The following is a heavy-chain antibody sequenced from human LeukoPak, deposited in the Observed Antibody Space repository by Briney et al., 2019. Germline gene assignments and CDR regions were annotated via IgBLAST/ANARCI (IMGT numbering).Heavy chain of an antibody. CDR1: GYSISGGYY. CDR2: IYHSGST. V-gene: IGHV4-38-2*01. D-gene: IGHD2-2*01. CDR3: ATPYCSSTSCYDAFDI. J-gene: IGHJ3*02. Sequence: SETLSLTCAVSGYSISGGYYWGWIRQPPGKGLEWIGSIYHSGSTYYNPSLKSRVTISVDTSKNQFSLKLSSVTAADTAVYYCATPYCSSTSCYDAFDIWGQGTMVTVSS.